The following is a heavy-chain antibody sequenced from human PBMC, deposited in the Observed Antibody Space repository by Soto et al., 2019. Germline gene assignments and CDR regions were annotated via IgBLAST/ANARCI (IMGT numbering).Heavy chain of an antibody. CDR2: IYYSGST. CDR3: AREGTNDGSGYYGRAFDI. V-gene: IGHV4-30-4*01. J-gene: IGHJ3*02. CDR1: GGSISSGDYY. Sequence: QVQLQESGPGLVKSSQTLSLTCTVSGGSISSGDYYWSWIRQPPGKGLEWIGYIYYSGSTYYNPPLKSRLTISIDTSKNQFSLKLSSVTAADTAVYYCAREGTNDGSGYYGRAFDIWGQGTMLTVSS. D-gene: IGHD3-22*01.